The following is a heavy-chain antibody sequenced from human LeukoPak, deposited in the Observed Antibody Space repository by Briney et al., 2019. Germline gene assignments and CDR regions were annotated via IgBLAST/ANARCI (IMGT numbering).Heavy chain of an antibody. Sequence: PGGSLRLSCVASGFTFGTYGMHWVRQAPGKGLEWVAVMSHDGGIEKYADSVKGRFTISRDNSKKTLYLQMNSLRSDDAAVYYCARAKIIHSIXHMDVWGQXTTVTVSS. CDR1: GFTFGTYG. CDR3: ARAKIIHSIXHMDV. J-gene: IGHJ6*02. V-gene: IGHV3-30*03. CDR2: MSHDGGIE. D-gene: IGHD5-18*01.